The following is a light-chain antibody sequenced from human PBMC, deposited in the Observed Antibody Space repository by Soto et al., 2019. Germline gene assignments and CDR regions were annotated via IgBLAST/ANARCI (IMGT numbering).Light chain of an antibody. CDR1: SSDVGAYNY. CDR3: SSFAGSNNYLL. Sequence: QSVLAQPLSASGSPGQSVTISCTGTSSDVGAYNYVSWYQQHPGQAPKLLIYEVVKRPSGVPDRFSGSKSGNTASLTVSGLQAEDEADYYCSSFAGSNNYLLFGGGTKVTVL. CDR2: EVV. J-gene: IGLJ2*01. V-gene: IGLV2-8*01.